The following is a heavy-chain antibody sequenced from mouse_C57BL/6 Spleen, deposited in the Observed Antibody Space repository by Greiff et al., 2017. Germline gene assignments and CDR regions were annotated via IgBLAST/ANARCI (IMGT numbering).Heavy chain of an antibody. CDR3: TRYGNYVGFAY. V-gene: IGHV5-9-1*02. J-gene: IGHJ3*01. CDR1: GFTFSSYA. Sequence: EVMLVESGEGLVKPGGSLKLSCAASGFTFSSYAMSWVRQTPEKRLEWVAYISSGGDYIYYADTVKGRFTISRDNARNTLYLQMSSLKSEDTARYYCTRYGNYVGFAYWGQGTLVTVSA. D-gene: IGHD2-1*01. CDR2: ISSGGDYI.